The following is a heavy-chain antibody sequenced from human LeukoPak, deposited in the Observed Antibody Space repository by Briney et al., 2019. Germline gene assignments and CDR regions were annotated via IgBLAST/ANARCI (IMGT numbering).Heavy chain of an antibody. Sequence: SETLSLTCTVSGGSISSGDYYWSWIRQPPGKGLEWVGYIYYSGSTYYNPSLKSRVTISVDTSKNQFSLKLSSVTAADTAVYYCARVSCSSTSCYWGSAYNWFDPWGQGTLVTVSS. J-gene: IGHJ5*02. CDR2: IYYSGST. CDR3: ARVSCSSTSCYWGSAYNWFDP. CDR1: GGSISSGDYY. D-gene: IGHD2-2*01. V-gene: IGHV4-30-4*08.